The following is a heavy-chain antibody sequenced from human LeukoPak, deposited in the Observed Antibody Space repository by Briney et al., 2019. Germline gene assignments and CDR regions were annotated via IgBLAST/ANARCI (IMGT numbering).Heavy chain of an antibody. CDR1: GFTFSSDA. J-gene: IGHJ4*02. D-gene: IGHD3-10*01. V-gene: IGHV3-23*01. Sequence: GGSLRLSCAATGFTFSSDAMSWVRQAPGKGLEWVSGIDESGGSIYYADSVKGRFTISRDNSKNTLDLQMNSLRAEDTAVYYCARDYGSRGSSSYPFDNWSQGTLVTVSP. CDR3: ARDYGSRGSSSYPFDN. CDR2: IDESGGSI.